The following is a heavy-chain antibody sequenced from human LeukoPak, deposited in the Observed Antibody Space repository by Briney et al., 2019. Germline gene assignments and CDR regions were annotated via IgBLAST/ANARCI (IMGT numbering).Heavy chain of an antibody. CDR1: GFPFSTYG. CDR3: AILSSLTTEFDY. Sequence: PGRSLRLSCAASGFPFSTYGMHWVRQAPGKGLEWVAVIWYDGSNTYYADSMKGRFTISRDNSKNTLYLQMNSLRAEDTAVYYCAILSSLTTEFDYWGQGTLVTVSS. V-gene: IGHV3-33*01. J-gene: IGHJ4*02. CDR2: IWYDGSNT. D-gene: IGHD6-6*01.